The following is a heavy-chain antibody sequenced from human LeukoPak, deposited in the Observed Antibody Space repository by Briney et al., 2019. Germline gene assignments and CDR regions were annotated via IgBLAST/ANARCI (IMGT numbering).Heavy chain of an antibody. Sequence: SQTPSLTCAISGDNVSSNRAAWNWIRQSPSRGLQWLGRTYYRSRWYHDYAISVSGRLTVNADTSKNQISLHLNSVTPEDTAVYYCARALVGYLSPTGVFDDWGQGTRVTVSS. CDR2: TYYRSRWYH. D-gene: IGHD2-8*02. CDR3: ARALVGYLSPTGVFDD. V-gene: IGHV6-1*01. CDR1: GDNVSSNRAA. J-gene: IGHJ4*02.